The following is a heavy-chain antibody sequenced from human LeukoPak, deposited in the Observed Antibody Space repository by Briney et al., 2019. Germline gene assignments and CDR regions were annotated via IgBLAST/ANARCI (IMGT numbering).Heavy chain of an antibody. Sequence: ASVKVSCKASGYTFTSYAMHWVRQAPGQRLEWMGWINAGNGNTKYSQKFQGRVTITRDTSASTAYMELSSLRSEDTAVYYCARDRGGTVTTSYGMDVWGQGTTVTVSS. CDR1: GYTFTSYA. D-gene: IGHD4-17*01. V-gene: IGHV1-3*01. CDR2: INAGNGNT. CDR3: ARDRGGTVTTSYGMDV. J-gene: IGHJ6*02.